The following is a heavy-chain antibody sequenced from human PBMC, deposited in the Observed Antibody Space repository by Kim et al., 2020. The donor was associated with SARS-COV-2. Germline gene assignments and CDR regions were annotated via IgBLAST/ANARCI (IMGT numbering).Heavy chain of an antibody. CDR3: ARLNVGSPFDS. CDR2: IYHDGGN. V-gene: IGHV4-39*01. Sequence: SETLSLTCTVSGGSISTYYWGWIRQPPGKGREESGCIYHDGGNYYNPSLKSRVTIYMDTSKNQFSLKMSSVTAAATAVYYCARLNVGSPFDSWGQGTLVTVSS. CDR1: GGSISTYY. D-gene: IGHD6-13*01. J-gene: IGHJ5*01.